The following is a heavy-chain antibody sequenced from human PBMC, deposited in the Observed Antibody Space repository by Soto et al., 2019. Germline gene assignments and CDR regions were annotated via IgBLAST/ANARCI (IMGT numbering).Heavy chain of an antibody. CDR1: GYTFTNND. CDR2: ISPYSGKT. V-gene: IGHV1-18*01. D-gene: IGHD3-22*01. Sequence: QIQLVQSGTEVRKPGASAKVSCKTSGYTFTNNDVCWVRQTPGQGLEWMGWISPYSGKTNYARKFKDSVTMTTDTSTSTVYMELTSLTSDDTAVYYCAREGLLLLPDYWGQGTLVTVSS. CDR3: AREGLLLLPDY. J-gene: IGHJ4*02.